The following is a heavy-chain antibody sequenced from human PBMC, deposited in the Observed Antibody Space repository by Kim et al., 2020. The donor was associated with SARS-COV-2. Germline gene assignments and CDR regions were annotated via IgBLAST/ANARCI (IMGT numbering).Heavy chain of an antibody. V-gene: IGHV3-21*01. D-gene: IGHD5-12*01. J-gene: IGHJ3*02. Sequence: YYADSVKGRFTISRDNAKNSLYLQMNSLRAEDTAVYYCARSRATSDAFDIWGQGTMVTVSS. CDR3: ARSRATSDAFDI.